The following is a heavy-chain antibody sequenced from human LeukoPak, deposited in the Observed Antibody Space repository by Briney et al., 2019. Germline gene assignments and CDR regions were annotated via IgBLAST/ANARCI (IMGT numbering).Heavy chain of an antibody. CDR2: ITTDGGST. V-gene: IGHV3-64*02. J-gene: IGHJ4*02. Sequence: GGSLRLSCAASGFTFGSYPMYWVRQAPGMGLEFVSAITTDGGSTYYSGSVKGRFTISRDNSKNTVFLQMGNLRHEDMAVYFCARSSGGWLDSWGQGTLATVSS. D-gene: IGHD6-19*01. CDR1: GFTFGSYP. CDR3: ARSSGGWLDS.